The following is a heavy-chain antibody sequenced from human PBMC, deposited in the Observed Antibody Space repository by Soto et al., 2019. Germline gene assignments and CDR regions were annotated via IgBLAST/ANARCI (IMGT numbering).Heavy chain of an antibody. CDR1: GFTFSSYA. J-gene: IGHJ4*02. Sequence: PGGSLRLSCAASGFTFSSYAMSWVRQAPGKGLEWVSAISGSGVSTYYADSVKGRFTISRDNSKNTLCLQMNSLRAEDTAVYYCAKEHHYSSSWSEFDYWGQGTLVTVSS. D-gene: IGHD6-13*01. V-gene: IGHV3-23*01. CDR2: ISGSGVST. CDR3: AKEHHYSSSWSEFDY.